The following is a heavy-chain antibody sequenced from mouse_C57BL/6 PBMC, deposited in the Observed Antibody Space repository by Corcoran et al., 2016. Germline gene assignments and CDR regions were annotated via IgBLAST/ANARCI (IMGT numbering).Heavy chain of an antibody. CDR1: GYTFTDYY. J-gene: IGHJ3*01. D-gene: IGHD4-1*01. V-gene: IGHV1-26*01. CDR3: ARRRNNWGLFAY. CDR2: INPNNGGT. Sequence: EVQLQQSGPELVKPGASVKISCKASGYTFTDYYMNWVKQSHGKSLEWIGDINPNNGGTSYNQKFKGKATLTVDKSSSTAYMELRSLTSEDSAVYYCARRRNNWGLFAYWGQGTLVTVSA.